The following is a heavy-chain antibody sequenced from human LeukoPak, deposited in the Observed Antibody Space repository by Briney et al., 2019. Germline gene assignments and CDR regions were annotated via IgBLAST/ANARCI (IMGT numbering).Heavy chain of an antibody. Sequence: SVKVSCKASGGTFSSYAISWVRQAPGQGLEWMGGIIPIFGTANYARKFQGRVTITADKSTSTAYMELSSLRSEDTAVYYCARGIAARPLYYYYYMDVWGKGTTVTVSS. J-gene: IGHJ6*03. CDR3: ARGIAARPLYYYYYMDV. D-gene: IGHD6-6*01. CDR1: GGTFSSYA. CDR2: IIPIFGTA. V-gene: IGHV1-69*06.